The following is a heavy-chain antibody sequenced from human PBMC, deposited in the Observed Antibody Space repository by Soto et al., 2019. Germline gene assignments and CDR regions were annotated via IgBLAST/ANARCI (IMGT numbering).Heavy chain of an antibody. D-gene: IGHD6-13*01. CDR2: ISYDGSNK. V-gene: IGHV3-30-3*01. CDR1: GFTFSSYA. Sequence: LRLSCAPSGFTFSSYAMHWVRQAPGKGLEWVAVISYDGSNKYYADSVKGRFTISRDNSKNTLYLQMNSLRAEDTAVYYCARDRWAYSSSWYDYYYYGMDVWGQGTTVTVSS. CDR3: ARDRWAYSSSWYDYYYYGMDV. J-gene: IGHJ6*02.